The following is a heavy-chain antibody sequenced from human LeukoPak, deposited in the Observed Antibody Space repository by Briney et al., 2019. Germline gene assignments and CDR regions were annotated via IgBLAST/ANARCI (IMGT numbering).Heavy chain of an antibody. D-gene: IGHD2-8*01. J-gene: IGHJ4*02. Sequence: PGGSLRLSCAASGFTLSSYWMHWVRQAPGKGLVWVSRINSAGTSTTYADSVKGRFTISRDNAKNTLYLQVNSLRAEDTAVYYCMTGYCTNGVCYNFDYWGQGTLVTVSS. V-gene: IGHV3-74*01. CDR3: MTGYCTNGVCYNFDY. CDR2: INSAGTST. CDR1: GFTLSSYW.